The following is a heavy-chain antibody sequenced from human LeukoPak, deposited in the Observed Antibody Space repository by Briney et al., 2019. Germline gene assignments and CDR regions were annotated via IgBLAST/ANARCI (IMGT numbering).Heavy chain of an antibody. CDR2: MNPNSGNT. V-gene: IGHV1-8*01. CDR1: GYTFTSYD. D-gene: IGHD3-22*01. Sequence: ASVKVSCKASGYTFTSYDINWVRQATGQGLEWMGWMNPNSGNTGYAQKFQGRVTMTRNTSISTAYMELSSLRSEDTAVYYCARVYNSSGYFPRAFDYWGQGTLVTVSS. J-gene: IGHJ4*02. CDR3: ARVYNSSGYFPRAFDY.